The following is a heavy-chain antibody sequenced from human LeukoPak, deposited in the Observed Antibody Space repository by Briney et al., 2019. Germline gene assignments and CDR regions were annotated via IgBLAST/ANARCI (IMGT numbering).Heavy chain of an antibody. CDR1: GGSISSGSYY. J-gene: IGHJ6*03. CDR2: IYAGGST. CDR3: ARSETYYYYYMDV. V-gene: IGHV4-61*02. D-gene: IGHD1-14*01. Sequence: SETLSLTCTVSGGSISSGSYYWSWIRQPAGKGLEWIGRIYAGGSTNYNPSLKSRVTISVDTSKNQFSLKLSSVTAADTAVYYCARSETYYYYYMDVWGKGATVTVSS.